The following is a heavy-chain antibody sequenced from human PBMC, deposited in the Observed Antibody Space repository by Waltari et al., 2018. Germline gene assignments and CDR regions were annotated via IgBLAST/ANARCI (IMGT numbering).Heavy chain of an antibody. CDR3: ARGGTGYSYGIDP. CDR1: GYRFTEYW. D-gene: IGHD5-18*01. Sequence: EVQLVQSGAEMKKPGESLRISCQASGYRFTEYWIGWVRQTPGKGLEWMGLIFPIDSDTRYSPSFQGQVTMSADRSTNTAYLQWSSLQVADTATYYCARGGTGYSYGIDPWGQGTLVTVSS. V-gene: IGHV5-51*01. J-gene: IGHJ4*02. CDR2: IFPIDSDT.